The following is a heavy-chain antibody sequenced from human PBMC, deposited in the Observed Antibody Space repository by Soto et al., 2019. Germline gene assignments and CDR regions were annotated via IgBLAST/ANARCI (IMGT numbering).Heavy chain of an antibody. CDR2: IYYSGST. V-gene: IGHV4-39*01. Sequence: QLQLQESGPGLVKPSETLSLTCTVSGGSISSSSYYWGWIRQPPGKGLEWIGSIYYSGSTYYNPSLKSRVTISVDTSKNQFSLKLSSVTAADTAVYYCARRGDIVVVPAAFDYWGQGTLVTVSS. CDR3: ARRGDIVVVPAAFDY. J-gene: IGHJ4*02. D-gene: IGHD2-2*01. CDR1: GGSISSSSYY.